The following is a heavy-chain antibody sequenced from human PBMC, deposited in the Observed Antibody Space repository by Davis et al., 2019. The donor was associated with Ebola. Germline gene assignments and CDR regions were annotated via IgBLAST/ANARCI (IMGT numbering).Heavy chain of an antibody. D-gene: IGHD2-15*01. CDR3: ARGRYCSGGSCYLDY. V-gene: IGHV3-11*01. J-gene: IGHJ4*02. Sequence: GESLKISCAASGFTFSDYYMSWIRQAPGKGLEWVSYISSSGSTIYYADSVKGRFTISRDNAKNSLYLQMNSLRAEDTAVYYCARGRYCSGGSCYLDYWGQGTLVTVSS. CDR1: GFTFSDYY. CDR2: ISSSGSTI.